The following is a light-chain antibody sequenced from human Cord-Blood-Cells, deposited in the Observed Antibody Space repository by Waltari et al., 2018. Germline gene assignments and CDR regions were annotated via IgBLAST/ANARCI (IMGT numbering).Light chain of an antibody. V-gene: IGKV4-1*01. CDR1: KSVLYSSNNKNY. Sequence: DIVMTQSPDSLAVSLGERATINCKSSKSVLYSSNNKNYLAWYQQKPGQPPKLLIYWASTRESGVPVRFSGSASGTDFTLTISCLQAEGVAVYDCQQYYSTPWTFGQGTKVEIK. CDR3: QQYYSTPWT. CDR2: WAS. J-gene: IGKJ1*01.